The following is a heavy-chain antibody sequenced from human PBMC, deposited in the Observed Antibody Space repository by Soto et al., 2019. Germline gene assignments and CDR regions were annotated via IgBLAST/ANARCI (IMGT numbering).Heavy chain of an antibody. CDR2: IYYSGST. D-gene: IGHD3-3*01. CDR3: AATTYDFWSGYHHQGYYFDY. Sequence: SETLSLTCTVSGGSISSGGYYWSWIRQHPGEGLEWIGYIYYSGSTYYNPSLKSRVTISVDTSKNQFSLKLSSVTAADTAVYYCAATTYDFWSGYHHQGYYFDYWGQGTLVTVSS. CDR1: GGSISSGGYY. V-gene: IGHV4-31*03. J-gene: IGHJ4*02.